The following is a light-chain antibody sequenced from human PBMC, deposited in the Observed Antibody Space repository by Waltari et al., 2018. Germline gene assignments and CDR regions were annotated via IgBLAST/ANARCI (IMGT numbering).Light chain of an antibody. V-gene: IGLV3-25*03. Sequence: SYELTQPPSVTVSPGQTARIACPGDALTDPSVHWYQQRPGRAPVVVIYKDTKRPSGIPERFSGSSSGKTVTLTISGVQAEDESDYYCQSADSTGSDVVFGGGTKLTVL. J-gene: IGLJ2*01. CDR2: KDT. CDR3: QSADSTGSDVV. CDR1: ALTDPS.